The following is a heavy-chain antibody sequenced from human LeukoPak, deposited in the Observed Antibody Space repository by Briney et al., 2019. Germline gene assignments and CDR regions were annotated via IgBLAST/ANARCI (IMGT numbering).Heavy chain of an antibody. CDR3: ARGPAKWGYYYYYYYMDV. CDR2: IYYSGST. Sequence: PSETLSLTCTVSGGSISSYYWSWIRQPPGKGLEWIGYIYYSGSTNYNPSPKSRVTISVDTSKNQFSLKLSSVTAADTAVYYCARGPAKWGYYYYYYYMDVWGKGTTVTVSS. D-gene: IGHD3-16*01. CDR1: GGSISSYY. V-gene: IGHV4-59*01. J-gene: IGHJ6*03.